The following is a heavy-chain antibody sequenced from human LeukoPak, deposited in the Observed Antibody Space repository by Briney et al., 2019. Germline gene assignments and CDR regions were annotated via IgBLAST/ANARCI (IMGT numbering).Heavy chain of an antibody. CDR1: GYTLTELS. J-gene: IGHJ3*02. Sequence: ASVTVSCKVSGYTLTELSMHWVRQAPGKGLEWMGGFDPEDGETIYAQKFQGRVTMTTDTSTSTSYMELRSLTSNDTAVYFCARGSADGFDIWGQGTMVIVSS. V-gene: IGHV1-24*01. CDR2: FDPEDGET. D-gene: IGHD3-10*01. CDR3: ARGSADGFDI.